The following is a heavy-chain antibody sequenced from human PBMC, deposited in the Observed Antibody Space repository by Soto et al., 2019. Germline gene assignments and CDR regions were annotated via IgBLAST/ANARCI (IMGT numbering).Heavy chain of an antibody. J-gene: IGHJ1*01. CDR3: AREDRDDNRGPGN. CDR1: GGSIRSTRYY. V-gene: IGHV4-39*02. Sequence: QLQLQESGPGLVKPSETLSLTYSVFGGSIRSTRYYWGWVRQPPGKGLEWLGSIYYTGATQYNPSLEGRVTMSVDTSMNQFSLKLRFVTAADSAIYYCAREDRDDNRGPGNWGQGTLVTVSS. D-gene: IGHD1-1*01. CDR2: IYYTGAT.